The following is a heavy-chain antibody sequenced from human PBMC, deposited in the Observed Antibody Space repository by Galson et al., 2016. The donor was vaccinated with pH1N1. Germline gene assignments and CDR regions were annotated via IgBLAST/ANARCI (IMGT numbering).Heavy chain of an antibody. V-gene: IGHV5-51*01. CDR1: ASSFTSYW. CDR2: IYPGDSDT. CDR3: ARLSASSYGRAQYYMDV. Sequence: QSGAEVKEPGESLTISCKGSASSFTSYWISWVRQMPGKGLELMGIIYPGDSDTRYSPSFQGRVTISVDKSINIAYLQWSNLKASDTAIYFCARLSASSYGRAQYYMDVWGKGTTVTVSS. D-gene: IGHD5-18*01. J-gene: IGHJ6*03.